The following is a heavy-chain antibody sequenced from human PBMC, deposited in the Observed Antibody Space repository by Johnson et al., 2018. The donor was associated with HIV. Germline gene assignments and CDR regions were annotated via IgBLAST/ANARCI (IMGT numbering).Heavy chain of an antibody. CDR2: INKARRAT. CDR1: GFIFSDSW. Sequence: MLLVESGGGLVQPGGSLRLSCAASGFIFSDSWLHWVRQDSGQGLVWVSRINKARRATSYADSVTGRFTISSDNAKNSLYLQMNSLRAEDTAFYYCARDDVRDSSGYYYADAFDIWGQGTMVTVSS. D-gene: IGHD3-22*01. CDR3: ARDDVRDSSGYYYADAFDI. J-gene: IGHJ3*02. V-gene: IGHV3-74*01.